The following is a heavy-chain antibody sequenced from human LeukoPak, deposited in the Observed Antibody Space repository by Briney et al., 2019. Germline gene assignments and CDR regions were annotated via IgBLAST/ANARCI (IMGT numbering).Heavy chain of an antibody. CDR2: IYYSGST. CDR1: GGSISSYY. Sequence: SETLSFTCTASGGSISSYYWSWIRQPPGKGLEWIGYIYYSGSTNYNPSLKSRVTISVDTSKNQFSLKLSSVTAADTAVYYCARHGVVGATIGHYYGMDVWGQGTTVTVSS. V-gene: IGHV4-59*08. CDR3: ARHGVVGATIGHYYGMDV. J-gene: IGHJ6*02. D-gene: IGHD1-26*01.